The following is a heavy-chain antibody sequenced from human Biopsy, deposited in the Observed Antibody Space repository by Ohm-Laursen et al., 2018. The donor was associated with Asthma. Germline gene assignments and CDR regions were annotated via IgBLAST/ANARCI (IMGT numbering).Heavy chain of an antibody. V-gene: IGHV3-30*03. CDR3: ARESGQDYGGFGSFDR. Sequence: SLRLSCAASGFVFSQCGMHWVRQGPGKGLEWVALVSSDGHNKYYEDSVKGRLTISRDNSKNSLYLQINSLRVEDSAVYYCARESGQDYGGFGSFDRWGQGKMVAVSS. CDR1: GFVFSQCG. J-gene: IGHJ3*02. D-gene: IGHD4-23*01. CDR2: VSSDGHNK.